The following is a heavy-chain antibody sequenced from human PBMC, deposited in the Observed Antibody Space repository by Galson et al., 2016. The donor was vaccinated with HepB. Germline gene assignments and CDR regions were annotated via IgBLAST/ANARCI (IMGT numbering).Heavy chain of an antibody. Sequence: CAISGDSVSSDSATWNWIRQSPSRGLEWLGRTYYRSKWHNDYALSVKSRISIYADTSKNQISLQLNSVSPEDTAVYYCARVPLLFVDAVGYDAFDIWGQGTLVTVSS. CDR2: TYYRSKWHN. CDR1: GDSVSSDSAT. V-gene: IGHV6-1*01. J-gene: IGHJ3*02. CDR3: ARVPLLFVDAVGYDAFDI. D-gene: IGHD3-22*01.